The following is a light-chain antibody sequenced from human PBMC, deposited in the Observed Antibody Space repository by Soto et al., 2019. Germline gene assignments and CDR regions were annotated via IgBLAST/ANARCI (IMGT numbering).Light chain of an antibody. CDR2: GAS. CDR1: QSVSSSY. J-gene: IGKJ4*01. CDR3: QQYGSPR. Sequence: EIVLTQSPGTLSLSPGERATLSCRASQSVSSSYLAWYQQKPGQAPRLLIYGASSRATGIPDRFSGSGSGTDFTLTISRREPEDFAVYYCQQYGSPRFGGGTKVDIK. V-gene: IGKV3-20*01.